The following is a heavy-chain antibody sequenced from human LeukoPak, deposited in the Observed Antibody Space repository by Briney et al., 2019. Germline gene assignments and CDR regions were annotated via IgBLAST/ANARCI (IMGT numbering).Heavy chain of an antibody. J-gene: IGHJ4*02. D-gene: IGHD3-10*01. V-gene: IGHV3-23*01. CDR2: ISGSDSRT. CDR1: GFTFSSYA. CDR3: AEGHHYGSVSYWV. Sequence: GGSLRLSCTASGFTFSSYAMTWVRQAPGKGLEWVSAISGSDSRTYYADSVKGRFTISRDSSKNTLYLQMNSLRAEDTAVYYCAEGHHYGSVSYWVWGQGTLVTVSS.